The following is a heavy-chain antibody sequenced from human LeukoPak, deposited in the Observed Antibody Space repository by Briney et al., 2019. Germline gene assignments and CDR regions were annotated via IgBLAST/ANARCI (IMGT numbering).Heavy chain of an antibody. CDR2: IRKKRNSYTT. J-gene: IGHJ3*01. Sequence: QPGGSLRLSCAASGLTFSDHFMDWVRQAPGKGLEWVGRIRKKRNSYTTEYAASVKGRFTFSRDDSKNSLYLQMNSLETEDTAVYYCARVSAITGATDALDFWGQGTMVTVSS. D-gene: IGHD1-20*01. V-gene: IGHV3-72*01. CDR1: GLTFSDHF. CDR3: ARVSAITGATDALDF.